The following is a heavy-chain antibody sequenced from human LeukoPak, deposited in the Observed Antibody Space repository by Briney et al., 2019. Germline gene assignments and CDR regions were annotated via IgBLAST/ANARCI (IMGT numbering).Heavy chain of an antibody. D-gene: IGHD3-22*01. V-gene: IGHV3-11*01. J-gene: IGHJ3*02. CDR2: ISSSGSTI. Sequence: PGGSLRLSCAASGFTFSDYYMSWIRQAPGKGLEWVSYISSSGSTIYYADSVKGRFTISRDNAKNSLYLQMNSLRAEDTAVYYCARVHYDSSGYWVWAAFDIWGQGTMVTVSS. CDR3: ARVHYDSSGYWVWAAFDI. CDR1: GFTFSDYY.